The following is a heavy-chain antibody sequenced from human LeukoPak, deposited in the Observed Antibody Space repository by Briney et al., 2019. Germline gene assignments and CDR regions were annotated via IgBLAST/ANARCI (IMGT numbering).Heavy chain of an antibody. J-gene: IGHJ3*02. D-gene: IGHD3-22*01. CDR2: ISGSGGST. CDR3: AKAPYYYDSSGVAFDI. V-gene: IGHV3-23*01. Sequence: GGSLRLSCAASGFTFSSYAMSWVRQAPGKGLEWVSAISGSGGSTYYADSVKGRFTISRDNSKNTLYLQMNSLRAEDTAVYYCAKAPYYYDSSGVAFDIWGQGTMVTVSS. CDR1: GFTFSSYA.